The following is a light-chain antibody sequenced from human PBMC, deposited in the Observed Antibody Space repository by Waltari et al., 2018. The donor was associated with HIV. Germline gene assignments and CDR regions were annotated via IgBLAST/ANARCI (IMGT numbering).Light chain of an antibody. V-gene: IGKV1-39*01. J-gene: IGKJ3*01. CDR2: AAS. Sequence: DIQLTQSPSSLSASIGDRVTITCRASQNIGTYLHWYQEIPGKGPRLLIYAASTLQSVVPTRFTGGGSGTEFTLTISSLQPEDFAVYYCQQSYILFSFGPGTKVDIK. CDR1: QNIGTY. CDR3: QQSYILFS.